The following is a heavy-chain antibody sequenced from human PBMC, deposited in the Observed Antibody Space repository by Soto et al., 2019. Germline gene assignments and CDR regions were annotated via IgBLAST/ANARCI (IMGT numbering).Heavy chain of an antibody. V-gene: IGHV3-21*01. Sequence: EVQLVESGGGLVKPGGSLRLSCAASGFTFSSYSMNWVRQAPGKGLEWVSSISSSSSYIYYADSVKGRFTISRDNAKNSLYLQMNSLRAEDTAVYYCARVGIAVAGTNYYYGMDVWGQGTTVTVSS. D-gene: IGHD6-19*01. CDR2: ISSSSSYI. J-gene: IGHJ6*02. CDR3: ARVGIAVAGTNYYYGMDV. CDR1: GFTFSSYS.